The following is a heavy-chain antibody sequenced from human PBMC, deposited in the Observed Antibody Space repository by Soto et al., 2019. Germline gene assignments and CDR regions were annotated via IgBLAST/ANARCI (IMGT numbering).Heavy chain of an antibody. J-gene: IGHJ6*02. Sequence: EEQLLESGGGLVQPGGSLRLSCETSGYTFSSFAMSWVRQAPGKGLEWVSSISGSGGATYYADSVWGRSTISRDNSKNTLFLKIGGLTADDTAVYYCAQCRALGTGFGYGNYYGMDVWGHGTTVTVSS. CDR3: AQCRALGTGFGYGNYYGMDV. CDR1: GYTFSSFA. D-gene: IGHD5-12*01. V-gene: IGHV3-23*01. CDR2: ISGSGGAT.